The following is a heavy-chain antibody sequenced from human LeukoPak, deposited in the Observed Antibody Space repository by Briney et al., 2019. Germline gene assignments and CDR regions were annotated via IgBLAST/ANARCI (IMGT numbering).Heavy chain of an antibody. CDR2: IKNDGSTT. CDR3: APNLWYNYGFDP. CDR1: GFTFSSYW. V-gene: IGHV3-74*01. D-gene: IGHD1-20*01. Sequence: PGGSLTLTCAASGFTFSSYWKHWVRQAPGQGLVRVSRIKNDGSTTTYADSVKGRFTISRDNAKNTLYLQMNSLRAEDTAVYYCAPNLWYNYGFDPWGQGTRVTVSS. J-gene: IGHJ5*02.